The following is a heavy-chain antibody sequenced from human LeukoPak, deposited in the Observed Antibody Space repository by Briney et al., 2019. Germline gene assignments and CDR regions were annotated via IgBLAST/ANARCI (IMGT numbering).Heavy chain of an antibody. J-gene: IGHJ4*02. Sequence: ASVKVSCKASGYTFTSCDINWVRQATGQGLEWMGWMNRNSGNTGYAQKFQGRVTMTRNTSISTAYMELSSLRSEDTAVYYCARGVIAARPRRRRSGFDYWGQGTLVTVSS. V-gene: IGHV1-8*01. CDR1: GYTFTSCD. D-gene: IGHD6-6*01. CDR2: MNRNSGNT. CDR3: ARGVIAARPRRRRSGFDY.